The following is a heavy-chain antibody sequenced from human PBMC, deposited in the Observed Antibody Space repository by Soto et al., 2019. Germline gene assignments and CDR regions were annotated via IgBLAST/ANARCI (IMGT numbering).Heavy chain of an antibody. CDR1: GFTFSDYY. D-gene: IGHD3-22*01. CDR2: ISSSSSYT. J-gene: IGHJ4*02. V-gene: IGHV3-11*06. Sequence: QVRLVESGGGLVKPGGSLRLSCAASGFTFSDYYMSWIRQAPGKGLEWVSYISSSSSYTNYADSVKGRFTISRDNAKNSLYLQMNSLRAEDTAVYYCVRHSSGYYYSLDYWGQGTLVTVSS. CDR3: VRHSSGYYYSLDY.